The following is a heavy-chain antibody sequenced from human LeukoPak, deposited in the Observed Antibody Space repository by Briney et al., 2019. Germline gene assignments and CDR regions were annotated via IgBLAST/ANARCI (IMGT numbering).Heavy chain of an antibody. D-gene: IGHD4-17*01. CDR1: GFTFSSYS. J-gene: IGHJ6*02. CDR2: ISSSSYI. CDR3: ARRTVTTGYGMDV. Sequence: GGSLRLSCAASGFTFSSYSMNWVRQAPGKGLEWVSSISSSSYIYYADSVKGRFTISRDNAKNSLYLQMNSLRAEDTAVYYCARRTVTTGYGMDVWGQGTTVTVSS. V-gene: IGHV3-21*01.